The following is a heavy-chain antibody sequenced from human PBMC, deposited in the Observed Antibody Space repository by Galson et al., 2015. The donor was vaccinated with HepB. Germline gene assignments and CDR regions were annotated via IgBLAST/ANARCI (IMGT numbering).Heavy chain of an antibody. CDR3: AKDVGSIWNYYGVDV. CDR1: GSTSSSHA. V-gene: IGHV3-23*01. CDR2: ISGSGGGT. Sequence: SLRLSCAASGSTSSSHAMSWVRQAPGKGLEWDSAISGSGGGTYYADSVKGRFTTSRDNSKNTLYLQMNSLRAEDTAVYYCAKDVGSIWNYYGVDVWGQGTTVTVSS. D-gene: IGHD2-2*01. J-gene: IGHJ6*02.